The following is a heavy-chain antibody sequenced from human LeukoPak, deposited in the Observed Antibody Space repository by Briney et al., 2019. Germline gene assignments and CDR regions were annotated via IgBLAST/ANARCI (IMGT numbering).Heavy chain of an antibody. V-gene: IGHV5-51*01. CDR3: ARLDLGYCGSTSCSPFDP. CDR2: IYPGDSDT. Sequence: GESLKISFKGSGSSFTSYWIGWVRPMPGKGLEWMGIIYPGDSDTRYSPSFQGQVTISADKSISTAYLQWSSLKASDTAMYYCARLDLGYCGSTSCSPFDPWGQGTLVTVSS. D-gene: IGHD2-2*01. J-gene: IGHJ5*02. CDR1: GSSFTSYW.